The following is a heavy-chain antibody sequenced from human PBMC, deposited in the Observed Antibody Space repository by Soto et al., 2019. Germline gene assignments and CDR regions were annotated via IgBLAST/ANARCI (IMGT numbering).Heavy chain of an antibody. Sequence: QVQLVQSGAAVRKPGSSVKVSCKASGGTFTKYAITWVRQAPRQGLEWMGGIVPLPGTTTYAQKFRGRVTISGYESTSTAYLELSSLRAEDTAVYDCAGVVGGPGGSSGWPAYAFDVWGQGTMVIVSS. J-gene: IGHJ3*01. CDR2: IVPLPGTT. V-gene: IGHV1-69*01. CDR3: AGVVGGPGGSSGWPAYAFDV. D-gene: IGHD6-19*01. CDR1: GGTFTKYA.